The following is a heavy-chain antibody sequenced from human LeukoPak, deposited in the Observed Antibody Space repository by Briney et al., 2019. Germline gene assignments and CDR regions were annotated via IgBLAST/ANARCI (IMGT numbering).Heavy chain of an antibody. CDR1: GFTFSSYS. CDR3: ARDHKDPWMTTARNDVDY. D-gene: IGHD4-17*01. CDR2: ISSSSSYI. Sequence: PGGSLRLSCAASGFTFSSYSMNWVRQAPGKGLEWVSSISSSSSYIYYADSVKGRFTISRDNAKNSLYLQMNSLRAEDTAVYYCARDHKDPWMTTARNDVDYWGQGTLVTVSS. J-gene: IGHJ4*02. V-gene: IGHV3-21*01.